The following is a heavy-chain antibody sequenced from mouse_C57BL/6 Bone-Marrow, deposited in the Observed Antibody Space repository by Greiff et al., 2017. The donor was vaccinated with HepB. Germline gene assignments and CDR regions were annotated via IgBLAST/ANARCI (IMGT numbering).Heavy chain of an antibody. CDR3: ARVPLYYGSSGFDY. Sequence: DVQLVESEGGLVQPGSSMKLSCTASGFTFSDYYMAWVRQVPEKGLEWVANINYDGSSTYYLDSLKSRFIISRDNAKNILYLQMSSLKSEDTATYYCARVPLYYGSSGFDYWGQGTTLTVSS. D-gene: IGHD1-1*01. J-gene: IGHJ2*01. V-gene: IGHV5-16*01. CDR2: INYDGSST. CDR1: GFTFSDYY.